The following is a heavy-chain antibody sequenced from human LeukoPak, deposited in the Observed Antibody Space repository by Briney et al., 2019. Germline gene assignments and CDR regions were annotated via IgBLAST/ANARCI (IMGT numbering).Heavy chain of an antibody. CDR1: GGSISSYY. V-gene: IGHV4-59*01. J-gene: IGHJ4*02. CDR3: ARDSERWSGYFDY. Sequence: SETLSLTCTVSGGSISSYYWSWIRQPPGKGLEWIGYIYYSGSTNYNPSLKSRVTISVDTSKNQFSLKLSSVTAADTAVYYCARDSERWSGYFDYWGQGTLVTVSS. D-gene: IGHD5-24*01. CDR2: IYYSGST.